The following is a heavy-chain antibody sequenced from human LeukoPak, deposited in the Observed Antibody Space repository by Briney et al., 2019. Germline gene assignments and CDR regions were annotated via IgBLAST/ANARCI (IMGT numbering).Heavy chain of an antibody. Sequence: SETLSLTCTVSGGSISSSSYYWGWIRQPPGKGLEWIGSIYYSGSTYYNPSLKSRVTISVDTSKNQFSLKLSSVTAADTAVYYCARQFTVTPPWFSGWFDPWGQGTLVTVSS. CDR1: GGSISSSSYY. D-gene: IGHD4-17*01. J-gene: IGHJ5*02. V-gene: IGHV4-39*01. CDR3: ARQFTVTPPWFSGWFDP. CDR2: IYYSGST.